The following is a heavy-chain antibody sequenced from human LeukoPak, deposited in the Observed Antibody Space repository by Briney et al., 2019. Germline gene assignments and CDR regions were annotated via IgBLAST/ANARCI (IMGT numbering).Heavy chain of an antibody. D-gene: IGHD6-19*01. Sequence: ASVKVSCKASGYTFTGYYMHWVRQAPGQGLEWMGWINPNSGGTNYAQKFQGRVTMTRDTSISTAHMELSRLRSDDTAVYYCARDRYSSGWYLWFDPWGQGTLVTVSS. CDR3: ARDRYSSGWYLWFDP. J-gene: IGHJ5*02. CDR1: GYTFTGYY. V-gene: IGHV1-2*02. CDR2: INPNSGGT.